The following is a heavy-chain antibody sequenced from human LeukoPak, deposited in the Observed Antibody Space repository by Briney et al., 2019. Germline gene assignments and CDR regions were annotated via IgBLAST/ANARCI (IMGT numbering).Heavy chain of an antibody. CDR1: GGSISSSNW. CDR3: AREAPQAAAGRRAVDV. V-gene: IGHV4-4*02. CDR2: IYHSGST. D-gene: IGHD6-13*01. Sequence: SETLSLTCAVSGGSISSSNWWSWVRQPPGKGLEWIGEIYHSGSTYYNPSLKSRVTTSVDRSKNQFSLKLSSVTAADTAVYYCAREAPQAAAGRRAVDVWGKGTTVTVSS. J-gene: IGHJ6*04.